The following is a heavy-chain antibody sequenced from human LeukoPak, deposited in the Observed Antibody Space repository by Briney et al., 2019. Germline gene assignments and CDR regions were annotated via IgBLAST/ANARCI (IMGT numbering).Heavy chain of an antibody. J-gene: IGHJ4*02. CDR3: ARVLCSGGSCYRYFDY. V-gene: IGHV1-2*02. CDR2: INPNSGGT. D-gene: IGHD2-15*01. CDR1: GYTFTGYY. Sequence: ASVKVSCKASGYTFTGYYMHWVRQAPGQGLEWMGWINPNSGGTNYAQKFQGRVTMTRDTSISTAYMELSRLRSEDTAVYYCARVLCSGGSCYRYFDYWGQGTLVTVSS.